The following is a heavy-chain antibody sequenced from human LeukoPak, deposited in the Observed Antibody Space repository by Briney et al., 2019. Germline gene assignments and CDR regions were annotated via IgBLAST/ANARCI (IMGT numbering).Heavy chain of an antibody. V-gene: IGHV3-21*01. J-gene: IGHJ4*02. Sequence: GGSLRLSCAASGFTVSSNYMSWVRQAPGKGLEWVSSISSSSSYIYYADSVKGRFTISRDNAKNSLYLQMNSLRAEDTAVYYCARGPVMEWFIYWGQGTLVTVSS. CDR2: ISSSSSYI. CDR1: GFTVSSNY. D-gene: IGHD3-3*01. CDR3: ARGPVMEWFIY.